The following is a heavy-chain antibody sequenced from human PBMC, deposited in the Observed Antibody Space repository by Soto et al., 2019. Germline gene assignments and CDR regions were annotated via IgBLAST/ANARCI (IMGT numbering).Heavy chain of an antibody. CDR1: GGSFSGYY. CDR3: ARAVGYSSSSTPFDY. J-gene: IGHJ4*02. V-gene: IGHV4-34*01. D-gene: IGHD6-6*01. Sequence: LSLTCAVYGGSFSGYYWSWIRQPPGKGLEWIGGINHSGSTNYNPSLKSRVTISVDTSKNQFSLKLSSVTAADTAVYYCARAVGYSSSSTPFDYWGQGTLVTVSS. CDR2: INHSGST.